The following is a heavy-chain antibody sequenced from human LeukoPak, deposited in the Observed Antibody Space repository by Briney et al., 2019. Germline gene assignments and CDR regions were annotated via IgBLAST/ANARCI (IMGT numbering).Heavy chain of an antibody. J-gene: IGHJ4*02. Sequence: SETLSLTCTVSGGSISSGSYYWSWIRQPAGKGLEWIGRIYTSGSTNYNPSLKSRVTISVDTSKNQFSLKLSSVTAADTAVYYCARVASTYYYDSSGYYYDPLFDYWGQGTLVTVSP. CDR2: IYTSGST. CDR1: GGSISSGSYY. V-gene: IGHV4-61*02. D-gene: IGHD3-22*01. CDR3: ARVASTYYYDSSGYYYDPLFDY.